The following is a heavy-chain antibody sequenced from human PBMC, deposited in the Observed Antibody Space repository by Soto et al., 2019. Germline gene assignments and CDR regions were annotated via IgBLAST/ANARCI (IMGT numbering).Heavy chain of an antibody. CDR1: GFTVSSNY. Sequence: SGFTVSSNYMTWVRQAPGKGLEWVSVIYSGGSTYYADSVKGRFTISRDNSKNTVYLQMNNVRGEDTAVYYCALLPQGASWGQGTMVTVSS. V-gene: IGHV3-66*01. J-gene: IGHJ3*01. CDR3: ALLPQGAS. CDR2: IYSGGST.